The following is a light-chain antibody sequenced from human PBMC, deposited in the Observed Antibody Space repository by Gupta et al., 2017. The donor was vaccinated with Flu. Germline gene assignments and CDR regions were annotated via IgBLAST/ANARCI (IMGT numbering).Light chain of an antibody. CDR1: QSITQW. V-gene: IGKV1-5*03. CDR3: QYYGSYSRS. Sequence: DLQLTQSPSTLSASVGDSVTITCRASQSITQWLAWYQQKSGKAPNLLIYKTSTLEHGVPSRFSGSRSGSEFTLTISGLQPDDFATYYCQYYGSYSRSFGQGTKLEI. J-gene: IGKJ2*03. CDR2: KTS.